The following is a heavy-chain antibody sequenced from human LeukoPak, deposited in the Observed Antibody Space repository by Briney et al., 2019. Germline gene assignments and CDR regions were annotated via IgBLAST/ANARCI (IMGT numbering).Heavy chain of an antibody. CDR1: GFTFSSYG. D-gene: IGHD3-16*01. V-gene: IGHV3-30*18. Sequence: GGSLRLSCAASGFTFSSYGMHWVRQAPGKGLEWVAVISYDGSNKYYADSVKGRFTISRDNSKNTLYLQMNSLRAEDTAVYYCAKDAAGFLNYGTPFDPWGQGTLVTVSS. CDR2: ISYDGSNK. CDR3: AKDAAGFLNYGTPFDP. J-gene: IGHJ5*02.